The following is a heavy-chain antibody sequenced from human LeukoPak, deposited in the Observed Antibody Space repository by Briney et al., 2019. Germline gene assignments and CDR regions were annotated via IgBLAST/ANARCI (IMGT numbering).Heavy chain of an antibody. CDR2: ISSSASTI. CDR1: GCSFSDYY. V-gene: IGHV3-11*01. CDR3: ARGLYCSSSSCYYFDN. D-gene: IGHD2-2*01. Sequence: KSGGSLRLSCAASGCSFSDYYMSWIRQAPGKGLELVSYISSSASTIHYADSVKGRFTISRDNAQNSLYLQMNSLRAEDTAVYYCARGLYCSSSSCYYFDNWGQGTLVTVSS. J-gene: IGHJ4*02.